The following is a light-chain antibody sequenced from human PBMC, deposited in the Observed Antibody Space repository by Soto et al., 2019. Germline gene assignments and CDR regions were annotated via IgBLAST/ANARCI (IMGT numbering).Light chain of an antibody. CDR1: QSISNY. J-gene: IGKJ1*01. CDR2: AAS. V-gene: IGKV1-39*01. CDR3: QQSYRPPRT. Sequence: DIQMTQSPSSLSASVGDIVTITCRASQSISNYLNWYQQKPGKAPQFLIYAASSLQSGVPSRFSGSGSGTDFTLPISSLQPEDVATYYCQQSYRPPRTFGQGTRVEI.